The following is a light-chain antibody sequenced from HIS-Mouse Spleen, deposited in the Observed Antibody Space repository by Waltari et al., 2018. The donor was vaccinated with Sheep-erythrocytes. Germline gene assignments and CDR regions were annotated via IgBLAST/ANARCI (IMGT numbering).Light chain of an antibody. CDR1: SSDVGGYNY. CDR2: DVS. V-gene: IGLV2-11*01. CDR3: CSYAGSYNHV. J-gene: IGLJ1*01. Sequence: QSALTQPRSVSGSPGQSVTISCTGTSSDVGGYNYVSWYQQHPGKAPKLMIYDVSKRPPGGPDPFSGSKSGNTASLTIAGLQAEDEADYYCCSYAGSYNHVFATGTKVTVL.